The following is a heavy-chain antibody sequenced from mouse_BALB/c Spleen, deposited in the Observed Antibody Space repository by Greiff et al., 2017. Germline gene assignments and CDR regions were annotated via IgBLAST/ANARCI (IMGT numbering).Heavy chain of an antibody. V-gene: IGHV5-6-3*01. CDR3: ARAHYYGSSWFAY. D-gene: IGHD1-2*01. J-gene: IGHJ3*01. Sequence: EVQGVESGGGLVQPGGSLKLSCAASGFTFSSYGMSWVRQTPDKRLELVATINSNGGSTYYPDSVKGRFTISRDNAKNTLYLQMSSLKSEDTAMYYCARAHYYGSSWFAYWGQGTLVTVSA. CDR1: GFTFSSYG. CDR2: INSNGGST.